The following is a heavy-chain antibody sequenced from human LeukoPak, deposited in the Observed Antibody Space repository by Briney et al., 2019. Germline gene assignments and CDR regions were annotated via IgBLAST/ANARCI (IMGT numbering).Heavy chain of an antibody. Sequence: GSXRLSCAASGFTFSSYAMSWVRQAPGKGLGGVSGISGSGGSTYYAHSVKGRFTISRDNSKNTLYLQMNSLRADDTAVYYCAKDGDFGVDYWGQGTLVTVSS. CDR1: GFTFSSYA. CDR3: AKDGDFGVDY. V-gene: IGHV3-23*01. D-gene: IGHD3-3*01. J-gene: IGHJ4*02. CDR2: ISGSGGST.